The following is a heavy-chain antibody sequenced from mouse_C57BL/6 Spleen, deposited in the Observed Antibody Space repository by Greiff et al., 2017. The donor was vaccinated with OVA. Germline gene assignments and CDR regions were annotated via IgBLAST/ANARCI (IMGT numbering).Heavy chain of an antibody. CDR2: IDPEDGET. Sequence: EVQLQQSGAELVKPGASVKLSCTASGFNIKDYYMHWVKQRTEQGLEWIGRIDPEDGETKNAPKFQGKATITADTSSNTTYLQLSSLTTEDTAVYYCACFTEVASYDYWGQGTTLTVSS. J-gene: IGHJ2*01. CDR1: GFNIKDYY. V-gene: IGHV14-2*01. D-gene: IGHD1-1*01. CDR3: ACFTEVASYDY.